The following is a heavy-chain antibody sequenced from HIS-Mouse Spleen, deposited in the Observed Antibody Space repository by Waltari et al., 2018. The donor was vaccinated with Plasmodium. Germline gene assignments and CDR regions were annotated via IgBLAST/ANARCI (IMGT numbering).Heavy chain of an antibody. Sequence: VQLQQWRAGLLKPSETLSPTCAVYGGSFSGYYWSWIRQPPGKGLEWIGEINHSGSTNYNPSLKSRVTISVDTSKNQFSLKLSSVTAADTAVYYCASSGSGSYYYWGQGTRVTVSS. CDR2: INHSGST. CDR1: GGSFSGYY. D-gene: IGHD3-10*01. CDR3: ASSGSGSYYY. V-gene: IGHV4-34*01. J-gene: IGHJ4*02.